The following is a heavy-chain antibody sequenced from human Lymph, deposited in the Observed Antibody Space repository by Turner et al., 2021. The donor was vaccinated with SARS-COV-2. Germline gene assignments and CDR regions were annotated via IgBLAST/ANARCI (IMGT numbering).Heavy chain of an antibody. Sequence: QVQLQESVPGLVKPSETLSLTCTVSGGYISSYYWRWIRQPPGKGLEWSGDSSNSGSTNYNPSLKSRVTISLDTSKNQLTLKLSSVTAADTAVYYCARHGNELGIQLWGQGTLVTVSS. CDR1: GGYISSYY. D-gene: IGHD5-18*01. CDR3: ARHGNELGIQL. J-gene: IGHJ4*02. V-gene: IGHV4-59*08. CDR2: SSNSGST.